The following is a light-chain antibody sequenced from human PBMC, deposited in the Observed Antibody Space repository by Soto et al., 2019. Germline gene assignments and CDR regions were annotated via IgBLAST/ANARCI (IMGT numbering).Light chain of an antibody. Sequence: EIVLTQSPGTLSLSPGERATLSCRASQSISSNYLAWYQQRPGQAPRLLIYHASSRATGIPDRFSGSGSGSDFTLTISRLEPEDSAVYYCQHYGSTLFAFGPGTKVEIK. CDR1: QSISSNY. J-gene: IGKJ3*01. CDR2: HAS. CDR3: QHYGSTLFA. V-gene: IGKV3-20*01.